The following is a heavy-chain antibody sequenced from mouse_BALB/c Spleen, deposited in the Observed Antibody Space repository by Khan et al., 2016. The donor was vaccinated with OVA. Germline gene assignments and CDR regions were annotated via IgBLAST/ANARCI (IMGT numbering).Heavy chain of an antibody. D-gene: IGHD2-2*01. J-gene: IGHJ3*01. CDR3: ARREKYGYDPSWFAY. CDR2: INPSDSES. V-gene: IGHV1-52*01. CDR1: GYTFTSYW. Sequence: QVQLQQPGAELVRPGASVKLSCKASGYTFTSYWMNWVRQRPRQGLEWIGKINPSDSESHYNQMFKDKATLTVDKSSGTAYMQRSSLTSEDSAVLYCARREKYGYDPSWFAYWGQGTLVTVSA.